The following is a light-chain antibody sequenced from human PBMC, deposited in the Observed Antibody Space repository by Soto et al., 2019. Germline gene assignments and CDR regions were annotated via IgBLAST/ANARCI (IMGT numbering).Light chain of an antibody. J-gene: IGKJ1*01. CDR3: QEYIQWPPGM. Sequence: DIVVTQSPATLSASPGERVTLSCRASQFVASRLAWYERRPGQVPRLLLYDTSTRAPGISARFSGSGSGTEFTLTIGSLQSEDFAVYYCQEYIQWPPGMFGPGTTVDIK. CDR1: QFVASR. CDR2: DTS. V-gene: IGKV3-15*01.